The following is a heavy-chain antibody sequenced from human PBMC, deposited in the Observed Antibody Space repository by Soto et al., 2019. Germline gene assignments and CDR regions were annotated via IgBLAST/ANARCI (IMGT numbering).Heavy chain of an antibody. V-gene: IGHV3-64*01. D-gene: IGHD2-21*01. CDR1: GFTFSSYA. Sequence: EVQLVESGGGLVQPGGSLRLSCAASGFTFSSYAMHWVRQAPGKGLEYVSVITSSGGNTDYASSVKGRFTISRDNSKNTLYLQMGSLRAEDMAVYYCARRIPFGYGMDFWGQGTTVTVSS. CDR3: ARRIPFGYGMDF. J-gene: IGHJ6*02. CDR2: ITSSGGNT.